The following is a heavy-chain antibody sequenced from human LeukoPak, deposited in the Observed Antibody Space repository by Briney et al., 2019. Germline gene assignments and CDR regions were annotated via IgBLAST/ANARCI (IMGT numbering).Heavy chain of an antibody. CDR2: MNPNSGNT. V-gene: IGHV1-8*01. CDR3: ARGAYYYDRSGYNFDY. J-gene: IGHJ4*02. Sequence: GASVKVSCKASGYTFTSYDINWVRQATGQGLEWMGWMNPNSGNTGYAQKFQGGVTMTRNTSISTAYMELSSLRSEDTAVYYCARGAYYYDRSGYNFDYWGQGTLVTVSS. CDR1: GYTFTSYD. D-gene: IGHD3-22*01.